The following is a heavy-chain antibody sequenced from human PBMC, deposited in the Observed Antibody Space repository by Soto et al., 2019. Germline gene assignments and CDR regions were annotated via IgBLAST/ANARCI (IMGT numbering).Heavy chain of an antibody. V-gene: IGHV3-48*02. CDR2: ISRSSTGI. CDR1: GFTFILYS. J-gene: IGHJ6*02. D-gene: IGHD3-10*01. CDR3: ARAVTWGLDV. Sequence: EVQLVESGGGLVQPGGSLRLSWAASGFTFILYSMSWVRQAPGKGLEWVSYISRSSTGIHYADSVKGRFTISRDDATNSMHLQMNSLRDGDTAVYYCARAVTWGLDVWGQGTTVSISS.